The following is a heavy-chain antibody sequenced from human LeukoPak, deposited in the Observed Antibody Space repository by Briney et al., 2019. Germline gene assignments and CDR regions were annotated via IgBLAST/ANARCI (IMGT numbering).Heavy chain of an antibody. D-gene: IGHD3-3*01. CDR3: ARDSLKGVGFDY. V-gene: IGHV1-3*01. CDR1: GYTFTSYA. J-gene: IGHJ4*02. Sequence: ASVKVSCKASGYTFTSYAMHWVRQAPGQRLEWMGWINAGNGNTKHSQKFQGRVTITRDTSASTAYMELSSLRSEDTAVYYCARDSLKGVGFDYWGQGTLVTVSS. CDR2: INAGNGNT.